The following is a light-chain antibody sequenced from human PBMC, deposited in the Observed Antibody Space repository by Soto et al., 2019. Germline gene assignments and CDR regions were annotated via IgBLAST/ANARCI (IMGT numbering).Light chain of an antibody. J-gene: IGKJ1*01. CDR1: QSISLW. CDR2: KTY. V-gene: IGKV1-5*03. CDR3: QHYKDYSWT. Sequence: DIRLTQSPSTLSAAVGDRVTITCRASQSISLWVAWYQQKPGKAPNLLLYKTYSLEPGVPSRFSGSGSGTAFTLTFSSLQPDDFATYYCQHYKDYSWTFGQGTKVEVK.